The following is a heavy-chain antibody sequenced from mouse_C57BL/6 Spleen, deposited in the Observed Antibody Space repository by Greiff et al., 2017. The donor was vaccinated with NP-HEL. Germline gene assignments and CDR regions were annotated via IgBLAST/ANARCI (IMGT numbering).Heavy chain of an antibody. CDR2: IDPEDGDT. J-gene: IGHJ2*01. Sequence: FQLNQSGAELVRPGASVKLSCTASGFNIKDYYMHWVKQRPEQGLEWIGRIDPEDGDTEYAPKFQGKATMTADTSSNTAYLQLSSLTSEDTAVYYCTTDDGYFYYFDYWGQGTTLTVSS. D-gene: IGHD2-3*01. V-gene: IGHV14-1*01. CDR3: TTDDGYFYYFDY. CDR1: GFNIKDYY.